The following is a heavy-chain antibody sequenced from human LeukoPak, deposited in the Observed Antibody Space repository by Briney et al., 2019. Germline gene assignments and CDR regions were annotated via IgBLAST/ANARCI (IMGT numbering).Heavy chain of an antibody. CDR2: SNDSGST. J-gene: IGHJ6*04. D-gene: IGHD2-2*01. CDR1: GGSFSGYY. V-gene: IGHV4-34*01. Sequence: SETLSLTCAVYGGSFSGYYWSLIRRPPGKGLEWIGESNDSGSTNYNPSLKIRVTISVDTSKNQFSLKLSSVTAADTAVYYCARAHLNNIVVLPAVDYYGRDFGGKGPTVPVPS. CDR3: ARAHLNNIVVLPAVDYYGRDF.